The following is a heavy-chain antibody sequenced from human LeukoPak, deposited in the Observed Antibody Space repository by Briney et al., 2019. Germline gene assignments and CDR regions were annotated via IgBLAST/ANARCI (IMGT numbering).Heavy chain of an antibody. J-gene: IGHJ4*02. D-gene: IGHD3-22*01. V-gene: IGHV1-8*03. CDR1: GYTFSTYD. CDR2: MNPNSGNT. Sequence: ASVKVSCKASGYTFSTYDINWVRQAAGQGLELMGWMNPNSGNTGYAQKFQGRLTITRIASISTAYMELSSLRSDDTDVYYCARTKPDNSEIYNWGQGTLVTVSS. CDR3: ARTKPDNSEIYN.